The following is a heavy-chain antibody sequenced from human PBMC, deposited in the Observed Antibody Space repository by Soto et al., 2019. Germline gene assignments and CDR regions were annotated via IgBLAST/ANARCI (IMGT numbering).Heavy chain of an antibody. D-gene: IGHD2-15*01. CDR1: GFTFSNYA. J-gene: IGHJ4*02. V-gene: IGHV3-23*01. CDR3: AKGLLPYCSGGSCYPLDY. CDR2: ISASSDST. Sequence: EVQLLESGGGLAQPGGSLRLSCAASGFTFSNYAMSWVRQAPGKGLERVSAISASSDSTYYADSVRGRFTISRDNSRNTLYVQMNSLRVEDTAVYYCAKGLLPYCSGGSCYPLDYWGQGTLVTVSS.